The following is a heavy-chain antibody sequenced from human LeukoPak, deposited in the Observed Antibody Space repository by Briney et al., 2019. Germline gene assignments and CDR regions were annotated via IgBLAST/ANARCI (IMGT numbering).Heavy chain of an antibody. Sequence: SETLSLTCAVYGGSFSGYYWSWIRQPPGEGLEWIGEINHSGSTNYNPSLKSRVTILVDTSKNQFSLKLSSVTAADTAVYYCARVRNYVWGSYRYKSFDYWGQGTLVTVSS. V-gene: IGHV4-34*01. D-gene: IGHD3-16*02. CDR3: ARVRNYVWGSYRYKSFDY. CDR1: GGSFSGYY. J-gene: IGHJ4*02. CDR2: INHSGST.